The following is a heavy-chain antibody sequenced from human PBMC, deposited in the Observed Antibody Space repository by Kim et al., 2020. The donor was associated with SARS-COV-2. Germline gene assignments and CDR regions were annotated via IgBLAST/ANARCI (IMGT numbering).Heavy chain of an antibody. CDR3: ASSLVVSHGSSGHIDY. V-gene: IGHV1-18*01. Sequence: ASVKVSCKASGYTFTSYGISWVRQAPGQGLEWMGWISAYNGNTNYAQKLQGRVTMTTDTSTRPAYMELRSLRSDDTAVYYCASSLVVSHGSSGHIDYWGQGTLVTVSS. CDR2: ISAYNGNT. CDR1: GYTFTSYG. D-gene: IGHD3-22*01. J-gene: IGHJ4*02.